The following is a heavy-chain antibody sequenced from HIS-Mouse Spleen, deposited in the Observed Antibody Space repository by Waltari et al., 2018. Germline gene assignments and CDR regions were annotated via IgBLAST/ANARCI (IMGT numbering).Heavy chain of an antibody. CDR1: GFTFSSYG. D-gene: IGHD6-13*01. J-gene: IGHJ4*02. V-gene: IGHV3-30*18. Sequence: QVQLVESGGGVVQPGRSLRLSCAASGFTFSSYGMHWVRQAPGKGREWVAFISYDGSNKYYADSVKGRFTISRDNSKNTLYLQMNSLRAEDTAVYYCAKPTGIAAAGFDYWGQGTLVTVSS. CDR3: AKPTGIAAAGFDY. CDR2: ISYDGSNK.